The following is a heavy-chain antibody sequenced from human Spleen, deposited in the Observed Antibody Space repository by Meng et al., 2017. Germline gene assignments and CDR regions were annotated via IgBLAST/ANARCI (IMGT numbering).Heavy chain of an antibody. Sequence: GSLRLSCAVSVYSISSGYFWGWVRQPPGKGLEWIGSIYHSGSTYYNPSLTTRVTISVDTSENQFSLRLSSVTAADTAVYYCARGPPTYDYVWGRYRYFDYWGQGTLVTVSS. D-gene: IGHD3-16*02. CDR2: IYHSGST. V-gene: IGHV4-38-2*01. CDR1: VYSISSGYF. CDR3: ARGPPTYDYVWGRYRYFDY. J-gene: IGHJ4*02.